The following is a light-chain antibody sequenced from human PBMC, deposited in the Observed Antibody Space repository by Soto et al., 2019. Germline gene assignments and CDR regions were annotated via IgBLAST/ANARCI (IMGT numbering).Light chain of an antibody. CDR1: QSINNY. Sequence: DIQMTQSPASLSVSVGDRFAITCRASQSINNYLNWYQQKPGQAPKLLMRSASTLERGVPSRFSGSGSRTDFTLTITNLQPDDFATYYCQQSLSMPLTFGHGTRLEIK. CDR3: QQSLSMPLT. J-gene: IGKJ5*01. CDR2: SAS. V-gene: IGKV1-39*01.